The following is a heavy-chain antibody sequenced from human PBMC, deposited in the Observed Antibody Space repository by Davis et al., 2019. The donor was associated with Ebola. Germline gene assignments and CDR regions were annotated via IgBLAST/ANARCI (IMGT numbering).Heavy chain of an antibody. CDR3: ARVGSAAKPFNYYYYYMDV. CDR2: IKQDGSEK. J-gene: IGHJ6*03. D-gene: IGHD2-2*01. CDR1: GFTFSSYW. Sequence: GESLKISCAASGFTFSSYWMSWVRQAPGKGLEWVANIKQDGSEKYYVDSVKGRFTISRDNAKNSLYLQMNSLRVEDTAVYYCARVGSAAKPFNYYYYYMDVWGKGTTVTVSS. V-gene: IGHV3-7*01.